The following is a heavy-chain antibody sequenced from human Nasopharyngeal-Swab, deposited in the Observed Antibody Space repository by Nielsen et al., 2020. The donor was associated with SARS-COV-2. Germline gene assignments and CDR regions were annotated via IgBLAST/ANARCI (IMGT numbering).Heavy chain of an antibody. CDR3: ARGFRTPIVVVVAACCPAHGGHWFDP. Sequence: WIRQPPGKGLEWIGEINHSGSTNYNPSLKSRVTISVDTSKNQFSLKLSSVTAVDTAVYYCARGFRTPIVVVVAACCPAHGGHWFDPWGQGTLVTVSS. CDR2: INHSGST. D-gene: IGHD2-15*01. J-gene: IGHJ5*02. V-gene: IGHV4-34*01.